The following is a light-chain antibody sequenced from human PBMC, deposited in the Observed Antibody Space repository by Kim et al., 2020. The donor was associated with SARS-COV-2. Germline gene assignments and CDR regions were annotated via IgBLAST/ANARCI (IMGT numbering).Light chain of an antibody. CDR1: TNVVAAYNY. CDR3: SSYAGTNNVI. Sequence: GQSVAISRTGTTNVVAAYNYVSWYQQHPGKAPKLILYELTKRPSGVPDRFSGSKSGNTASLTVSGLQAEDEAHYYCSSYAGTNNVIFGGGTQLTVL. CDR2: ELT. J-gene: IGLJ2*01. V-gene: IGLV2-8*01.